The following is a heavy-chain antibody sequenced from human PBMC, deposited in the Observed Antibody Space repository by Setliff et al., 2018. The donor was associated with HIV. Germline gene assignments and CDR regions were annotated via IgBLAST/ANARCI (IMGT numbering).Heavy chain of an antibody. CDR1: GFTFISYS. J-gene: IGHJ4*02. Sequence: GGSLRLSCAASGFTFISYSMSWVRQAPGKGLEWVSSVSSASNNIYYADSVKGRFTISRDNAKNSVYLQMNSLRAEDTGVYYCHSGYDTEEQSYFDYWGQGALVTVS. CDR2: VSSASNNI. V-gene: IGHV3-21*01. CDR3: HSGYDTEEQSYFDY. D-gene: IGHD5-12*01.